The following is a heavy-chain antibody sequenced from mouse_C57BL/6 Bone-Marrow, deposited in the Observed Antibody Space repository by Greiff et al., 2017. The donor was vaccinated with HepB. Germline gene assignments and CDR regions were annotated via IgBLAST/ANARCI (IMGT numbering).Heavy chain of an antibody. J-gene: IGHJ2*01. V-gene: IGHV1-82*01. D-gene: IGHD2-1*01. CDR3: AFYGNYDY. CDR2: IYPGDGDT. CDR1: GYAFSSYW. Sequence: QVQLQQSGPELVKPGASVKISCKASGYAFSSYWMNWVKQRPGKGLEWIGRIYPGDGDTNYNGKFKGKATLTADKSCSTDYMQLSSLTSEDAAVYFFAFYGNYDYWCQGTTLTVSS.